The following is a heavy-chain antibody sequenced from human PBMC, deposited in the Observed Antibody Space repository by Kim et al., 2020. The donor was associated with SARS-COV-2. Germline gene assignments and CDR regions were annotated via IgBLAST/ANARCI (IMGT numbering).Heavy chain of an antibody. V-gene: IGHV1-46*01. Sequence: SYAQKFQGRVTMTRDTSTSTVYMELSSLRSEDTAVYYCARGYSSSYPFDYWGQGTLVTVSS. J-gene: IGHJ4*02. CDR3: ARGYSSSYPFDY. D-gene: IGHD6-13*01.